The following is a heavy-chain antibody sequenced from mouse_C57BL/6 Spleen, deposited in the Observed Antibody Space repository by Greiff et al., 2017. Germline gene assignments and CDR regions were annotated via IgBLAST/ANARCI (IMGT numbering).Heavy chain of an antibody. CDR1: GYSITSGYY. J-gene: IGHJ3*01. V-gene: IGHV3-6*01. D-gene: IGHD2-4*01. CDR2: ISYDGSN. Sequence: EVQLQQSGPGLVKPSQSLSLTCSVTGYSITSGYYWNWIRQFPGNKLEWMGYISYDGSNNYNPSLKNRISITRDTSKNQFFLKLNSVTTEDTATYYCARETYYDPFAYWGQGTLVTVSA. CDR3: ARETYYDPFAY.